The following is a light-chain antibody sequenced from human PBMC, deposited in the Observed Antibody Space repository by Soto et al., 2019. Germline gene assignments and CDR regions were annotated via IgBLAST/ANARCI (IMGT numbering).Light chain of an antibody. CDR3: QQADSLPYT. Sequence: DIQMTQSPSSLSASVGDRVTITCRASQGIRYWLAWYQQKPGKAPKLLIYSASNLQSGVPSRFSGSGSGTDFTLTINSLQPEDFATYYCQQADSLPYTFGQGTRLEI. V-gene: IGKV1-12*01. CDR1: QGIRYW. J-gene: IGKJ2*01. CDR2: SAS.